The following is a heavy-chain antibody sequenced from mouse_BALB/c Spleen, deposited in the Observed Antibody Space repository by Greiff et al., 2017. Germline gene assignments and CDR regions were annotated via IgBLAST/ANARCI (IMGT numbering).Heavy chain of an antibody. V-gene: IGHV1-80*01. J-gene: IGHJ2*01. CDR1: GYAFSSYW. CDR2: IYPGDGDT. Sequence: QVQVKQSGAELVRPGSSVKISCKASGYAFSSYWMNWVKQRPGQGLEWIGQIYPGDGDTNYNGKFKGKATLTADKSSSTAYMQLSSLTSDDSAVYFCARCRYDCYSFDYWGQGTTLTVSS. CDR3: ARCRYDCYSFDY. D-gene: IGHD2-3*01.